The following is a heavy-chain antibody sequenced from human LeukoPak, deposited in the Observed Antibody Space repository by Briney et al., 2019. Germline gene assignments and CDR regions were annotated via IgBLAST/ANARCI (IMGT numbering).Heavy chain of an antibody. D-gene: IGHD6-19*01. CDR3: AKDRQPDNGWDLDY. CDR2: IVGSDGSI. Sequence: VGSLRLSCAASGFTFSTYAMSWVRQAPGKGLEWVSGIVGSDGSIYYADSVKGRFTISRDNTKSTLYLQMNSLRAEDTAVYYCAKDRQPDNGWDLDYWGQGTLVTVST. V-gene: IGHV3-23*01. J-gene: IGHJ4*02. CDR1: GFTFSTYA.